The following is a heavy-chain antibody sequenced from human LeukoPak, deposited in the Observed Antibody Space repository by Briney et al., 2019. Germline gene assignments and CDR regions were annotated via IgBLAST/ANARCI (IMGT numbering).Heavy chain of an antibody. CDR1: GFTFSSNW. V-gene: IGHV3-7*01. CDR2: INQDGSQR. Sequence: GGSLRLSCAASGFTFSSNWMSWVRQAPGEGPEWVANINQDGSQRNYVDSVKGRFTMSRDNAENSLYLQMNSLRVEDTAVYYCARSPSTGTVDYWGQGTLVTVSS. J-gene: IGHJ4*02. CDR3: ARSPSTGTVDY. D-gene: IGHD1-1*01.